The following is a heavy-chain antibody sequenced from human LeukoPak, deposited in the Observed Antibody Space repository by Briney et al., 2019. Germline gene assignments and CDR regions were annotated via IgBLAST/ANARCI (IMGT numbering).Heavy chain of an antibody. V-gene: IGHV3-30*18. CDR2: ISYDGSNK. CDR3: AKEGGYYDILSNPYYFDY. CDR1: GFTFSSYG. J-gene: IGHJ4*02. Sequence: PGRSLRLSCAASGFTFSSYGMHWVRQAPGKGLEWVAVISYDGSNKYYADSVKGRFTISRDNSKNTPYLQMNSLRAEDTAVYYCAKEGGYYDILSNPYYFDYWGQGTLVTVSS. D-gene: IGHD3-9*01.